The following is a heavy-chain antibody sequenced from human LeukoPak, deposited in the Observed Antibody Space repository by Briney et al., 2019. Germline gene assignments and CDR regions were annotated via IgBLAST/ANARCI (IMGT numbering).Heavy chain of an antibody. V-gene: IGHV1-69*04. CDR1: GGTFSSYA. CDR2: IIPILGIA. Sequence: SVKVSCKASGGTFSSYAISWVRQAPGQGLEWMGRIIPILGIANYAQKFQGRVTITADKSTSTAYMELSSLRSEDTAVYYCARDHYAVTDNYYYYGMDVWGQGTTVTVSS. D-gene: IGHD1-14*01. J-gene: IGHJ6*02. CDR3: ARDHYAVTDNYYYYGMDV.